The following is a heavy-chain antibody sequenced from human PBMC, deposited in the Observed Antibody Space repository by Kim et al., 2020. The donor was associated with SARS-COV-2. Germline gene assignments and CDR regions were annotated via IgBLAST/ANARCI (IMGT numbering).Heavy chain of an antibody. CDR2: IVVGSGNT. D-gene: IGHD1-26*01. Sequence: SVKVSCKASGFTFTSSAVQWVRQARGQRLEWIGWIVVGSGNTNYAQKFQERVTITRDMSTSTAYMELSSLRSEDTAVYYCAARLKVGATSPNDYWGQGTLVTVSS. V-gene: IGHV1-58*01. CDR3: AARLKVGATSPNDY. CDR1: GFTFTSSA. J-gene: IGHJ4*02.